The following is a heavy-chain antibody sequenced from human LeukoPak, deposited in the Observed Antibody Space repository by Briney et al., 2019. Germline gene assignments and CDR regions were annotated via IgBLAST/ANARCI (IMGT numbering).Heavy chain of an antibody. Sequence: ASVKVSCKTSGYGFSDYYMHWVRQAPGQGLEYMGWINPNSGDNSCAQKFQGRVSMTRDTSITTLYMELTSLRSDDTAVYFCARGGGIQSCGGRTCFRGFVYWGQGNPGHRLL. V-gene: IGHV1-2*02. CDR2: INPNSGDN. CDR1: GYGFSDYY. D-gene: IGHD2-21*01. CDR3: ARGGGIQSCGGRTCFRGFVY. J-gene: IGHJ4*02.